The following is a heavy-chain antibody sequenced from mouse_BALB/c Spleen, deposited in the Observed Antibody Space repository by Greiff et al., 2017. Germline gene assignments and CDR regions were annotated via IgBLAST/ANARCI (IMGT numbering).Heavy chain of an antibody. D-gene: IGHD1-1*01. CDR2: ISCYNGAT. V-gene: IGHV1S34*01. CDR1: GYSFTGYY. Sequence: LVKTGASVKISCKASGYSFTGYYMHWVKQSHGKSLEWIGYISCYNGATSYNQKFKGKASFTVDTSSSTAYMQFNSLTSEDSAVYYCASHYGSSYWYFDVWGAGTTVTVSS. J-gene: IGHJ1*01. CDR3: ASHYGSSYWYFDV.